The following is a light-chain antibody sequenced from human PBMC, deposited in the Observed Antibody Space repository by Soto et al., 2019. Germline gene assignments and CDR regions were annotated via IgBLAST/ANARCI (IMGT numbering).Light chain of an antibody. CDR3: QQYNNWPPLT. CDR2: GAS. Sequence: IVMTQSPATLSLSPGERATLSCRASQSVSSNLAWYQHKPGQAPRLLIYGASTRATGIPARFSGSGSGTEFTLTISSLQSEDFAVYYCQQYNNWPPLTFGGGTKVEIK. J-gene: IGKJ4*01. CDR1: QSVSSN. V-gene: IGKV3-15*01.